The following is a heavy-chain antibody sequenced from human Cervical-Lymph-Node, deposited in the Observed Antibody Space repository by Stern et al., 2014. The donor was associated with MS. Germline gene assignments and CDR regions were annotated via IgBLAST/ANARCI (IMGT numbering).Heavy chain of an antibody. CDR2: IIPILGLA. CDR1: GGTFSSSYA. D-gene: IGHD2-15*01. Sequence: QVQLVQSGAEVKKPGSSMNVSCKPSGGTFSSSYAITWMRQAPGQGLEWMGRIIPILGLANYAQKFQGRVIITADKSTSTTYMELSSLRSEDTAVYYCARGVVSNRAAATLHNLFDPWGQGTLVTVSS. CDR3: ARGVVSNRAAATLHNLFDP. J-gene: IGHJ5*02. V-gene: IGHV1-69*04.